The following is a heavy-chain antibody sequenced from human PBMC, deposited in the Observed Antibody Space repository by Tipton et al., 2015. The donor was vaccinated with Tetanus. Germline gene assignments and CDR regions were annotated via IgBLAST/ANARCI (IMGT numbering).Heavy chain of an antibody. Sequence: SLRLSCAASGFTFSGYSMNWVRQAPGKGLEWVSSISSSGSHMYYAESVRGRFSISRDNAKNSLYLQMNSLGADDTALYYCAREGSSGWFDPWGRGTLVTVSS. V-gene: IGHV3-21*06. CDR2: ISSSGSHM. CDR1: GFTFSGYS. J-gene: IGHJ5*02. D-gene: IGHD1-26*01. CDR3: AREGSSGWFDP.